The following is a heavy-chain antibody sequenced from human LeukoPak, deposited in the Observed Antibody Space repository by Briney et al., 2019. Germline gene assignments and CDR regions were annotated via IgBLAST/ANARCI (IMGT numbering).Heavy chain of an antibody. V-gene: IGHV1-46*01. J-gene: IGHJ4*02. CDR3: ARGTYDFWSGYYRQFDY. D-gene: IGHD3-3*01. CDR1: GYTFTSYY. Sequence: ASVKVPCKASGYTFTSYYMHWVRQAPGQGLEWMGIINPSGGSTSYAQKFQGRVTMTRDMSTSTVYMELSSLRSEDTAVYYCARGTYDFWSGYYRQFDYWGQGTLVTVSS. CDR2: INPSGGST.